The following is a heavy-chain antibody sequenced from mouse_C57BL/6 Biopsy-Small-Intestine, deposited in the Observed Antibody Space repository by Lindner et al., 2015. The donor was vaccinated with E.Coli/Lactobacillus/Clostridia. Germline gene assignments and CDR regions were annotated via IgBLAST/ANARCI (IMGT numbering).Heavy chain of an antibody. V-gene: IGHV5-17*01. D-gene: IGHD2-1*01. Sequence: VQLQESGGGLVKPGGSLKLSCAASGFTFSDYGIHWVRQAPEKGLEWVAHISSDSNTIYYADTVKGRFTISRDNAKRTLILQMTSLRSEDTAMYYCARGNYGGNYFDYWGQGTTLTVSS. CDR3: ARGNYGGNYFDY. J-gene: IGHJ2*01. CDR2: ISSDSNTI. CDR1: GFTFSDYG.